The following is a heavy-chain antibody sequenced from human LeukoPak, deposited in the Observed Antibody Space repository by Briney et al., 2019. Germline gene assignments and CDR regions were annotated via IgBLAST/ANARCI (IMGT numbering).Heavy chain of an antibody. CDR1: RGTFISYA. J-gene: IGHJ4*02. CDR3: ANWAGTPAGYFSGPLDY. D-gene: IGHD6-19*01. V-gene: IGHV1-3*01. Sequence: GASVKVSCKASRGTFISYAISWVRQAPGQGLEWMGWINPGNGNTKYSQKFQGRVTITRDTSASTAYMELSSLTSEDTAVYYCANWAGTPAGYFSGPLDYWGQGTLVTVSS. CDR2: INPGNGNT.